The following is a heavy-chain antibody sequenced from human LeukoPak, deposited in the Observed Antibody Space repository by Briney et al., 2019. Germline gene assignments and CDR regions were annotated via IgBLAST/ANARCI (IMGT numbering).Heavy chain of an antibody. J-gene: IGHJ4*02. CDR3: AKGRALQPYDY. Sequence: GGSLRLSCAASGFTFTTYAMDWVRQAPGKGLEWVAFIQNDGSTKFYADSVKGRFTISRDNSKNTLYLQMNSLRAEDTAVYYCAKGRALQPYDYWGQGTLVTVSS. CDR1: GFTFTTYA. CDR2: IQNDGSTK. V-gene: IGHV3-30*02.